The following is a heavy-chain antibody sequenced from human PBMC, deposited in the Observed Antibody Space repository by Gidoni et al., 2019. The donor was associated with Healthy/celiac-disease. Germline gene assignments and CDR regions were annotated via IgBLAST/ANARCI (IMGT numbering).Heavy chain of an antibody. CDR3: AKAPQGYSFYFDY. V-gene: IGHV3-43*01. CDR1: GFNFDDYT. D-gene: IGHD5-18*01. CDR2: ISWDGGST. J-gene: IGHJ4*02. Sequence: EVQLVESGGVVVQPGGSLRLSCAASGFNFDDYTMHWVRQAPGKGLEWVSLISWDGGSTYYADSVKGRFAISRDNSKNSLYLQMNSLRTEDTALYYCAKAPQGYSFYFDYWGQGTLVTVSS.